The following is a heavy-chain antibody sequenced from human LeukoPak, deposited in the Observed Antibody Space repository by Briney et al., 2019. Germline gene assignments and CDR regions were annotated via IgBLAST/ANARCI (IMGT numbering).Heavy chain of an antibody. V-gene: IGHV4-59*12. CDR3: ARGRRCLIY. J-gene: IGHJ4*02. CDR2: NYYSGST. Sequence: SETLSLPCSLCGDPFNIYDESWTRQSRGKGLEWIGCNYYSGSTSYDPSLKSRVTISVDTAKKQFSLKLSCLSAADTAVYYCARGRRCLIYWGQGTLVTVSS. D-gene: IGHD3-16*01. CDR1: GDPFNIYD.